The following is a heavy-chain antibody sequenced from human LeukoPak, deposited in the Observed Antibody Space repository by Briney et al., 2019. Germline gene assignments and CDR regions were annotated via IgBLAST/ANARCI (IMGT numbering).Heavy chain of an antibody. CDR2: ISSTGGST. Sequence: GGSLRLSCAASGFTFSSYAMSWVRQAPGKGLEWVSAISSTGGSTNYADSVKGRFTISRDNSKNTPFLQMNSLRAEDTAVYYCANNPRYSYGYWGQGTLVTVSS. V-gene: IGHV3-23*01. D-gene: IGHD5-18*01. CDR3: ANNPRYSYGY. J-gene: IGHJ4*02. CDR1: GFTFSSYA.